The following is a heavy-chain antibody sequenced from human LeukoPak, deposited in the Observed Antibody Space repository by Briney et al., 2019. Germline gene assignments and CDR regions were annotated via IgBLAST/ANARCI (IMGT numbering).Heavy chain of an antibody. Sequence: GGSLRLSCAASGFTFSSYEMNWVRQAPGEGVEWVSYISSSGSTIYYADSVKGRFTISRDNAKNSLYLQMNSLRAEDTAVYYCAELGITMIGGVWGKGTTVTISS. V-gene: IGHV3-48*03. CDR1: GFTFSSYE. CDR2: ISSSGSTI. J-gene: IGHJ6*04. CDR3: AELGITMIGGV. D-gene: IGHD3-10*02.